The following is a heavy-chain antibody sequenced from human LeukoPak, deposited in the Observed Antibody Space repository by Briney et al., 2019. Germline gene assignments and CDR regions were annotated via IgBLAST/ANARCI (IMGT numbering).Heavy chain of an antibody. V-gene: IGHV1-18*01. CDR3: VRDRKTFYYNSGSYYSI. CDR1: GYTFTSYG. Sequence: ASVKVSCKASGYTFTSYGISWVRQAPGQGLEWMGWISGHKVNTNYARKFQGRVTMTTDTSTSTTYMELRSLRSDDTAVYYCVRDRKTFYYNSGSYYSIWGQGTMVTVSS. D-gene: IGHD3-10*01. J-gene: IGHJ3*02. CDR2: ISGHKVNT.